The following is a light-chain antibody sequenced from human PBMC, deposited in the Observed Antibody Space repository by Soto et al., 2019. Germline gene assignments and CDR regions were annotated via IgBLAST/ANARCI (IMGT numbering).Light chain of an antibody. J-gene: IGKJ4*01. CDR3: QQRSNGGLT. V-gene: IGKV3-11*01. CDR2: DAS. CDR1: QSVSSY. Sequence: EIVLTQSPATLCLSPGERATLSCRASQSVSSYLAWYQQKPGQAPRLLIYDASNRATGIPARFSGSGSGTDFTRTISSLEPEDFAVYYCQQRSNGGLTFGGGTKVEIK.